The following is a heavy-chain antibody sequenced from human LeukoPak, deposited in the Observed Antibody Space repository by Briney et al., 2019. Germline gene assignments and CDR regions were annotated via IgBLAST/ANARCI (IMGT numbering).Heavy chain of an antibody. D-gene: IGHD3-10*01. Sequence: KASQTLSLTCTVSGGSISSGGYYWSWIRQHPGKGLEWIRYIYYSGSTYYNPSLKSRVTISVDTSKNQFSLKLSSVTAADTAVYYCARGRAVRGVILGSWFDPWGQGTLVTVSS. CDR3: ARGRAVRGVILGSWFDP. V-gene: IGHV4-31*03. CDR2: IYYSGST. CDR1: GGSISSGGYY. J-gene: IGHJ5*02.